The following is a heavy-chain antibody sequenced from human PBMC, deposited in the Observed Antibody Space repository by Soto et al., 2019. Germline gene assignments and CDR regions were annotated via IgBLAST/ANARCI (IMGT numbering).Heavy chain of an antibody. Sequence: SETLSLTCTVSGGSISSYYWSWIRQPPGKGLEWIGYIYYSGSTNYNPSLKSRVTISVDTSKNQFSLKLSSVTAADTAVYYCARDRYQRSQQWLIGDNDAFDIWGQGTMVTVSS. J-gene: IGHJ3*02. D-gene: IGHD6-19*01. CDR1: GGSISSYY. CDR2: IYYSGST. CDR3: ARDRYQRSQQWLIGDNDAFDI. V-gene: IGHV4-59*01.